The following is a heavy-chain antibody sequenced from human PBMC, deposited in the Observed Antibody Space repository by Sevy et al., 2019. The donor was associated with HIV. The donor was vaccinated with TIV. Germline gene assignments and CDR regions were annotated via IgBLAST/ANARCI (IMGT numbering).Heavy chain of an antibody. J-gene: IGHJ6*02. V-gene: IGHV4-4*02. Sequence: SETLSLTCAVSGGSISTNNWWSWVRQSPGEGLEWIGEIHHSGSTNYNPSLESRVTMSVDKSKNQFSLKLTSVTAADTAVYYCARDLNDFWSGPLDVWGQGTTVTVSS. CDR1: GGSISTNNW. D-gene: IGHD3-3*01. CDR2: IHHSGST. CDR3: ARDLNDFWSGPLDV.